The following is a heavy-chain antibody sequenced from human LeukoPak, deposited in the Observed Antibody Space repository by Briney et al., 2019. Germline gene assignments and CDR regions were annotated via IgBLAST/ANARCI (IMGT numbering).Heavy chain of an antibody. CDR3: AGDWVSSGLDY. D-gene: IGHD6-19*01. CDR1: GFTFSSYE. Sequence: GASLRLSCAASGFTFSSYEMNWVRQAQGKGLEWVSYISSSGSTIYYADSVKGRFTVSRDNAKNSLYLQMNSLRAEDTAVYYCAGDWVSSGLDYWGQGTLVTVSS. V-gene: IGHV3-48*03. J-gene: IGHJ4*02. CDR2: ISSSGSTI.